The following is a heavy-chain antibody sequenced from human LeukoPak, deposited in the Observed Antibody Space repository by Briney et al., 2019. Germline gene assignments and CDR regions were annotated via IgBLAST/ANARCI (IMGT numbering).Heavy chain of an antibody. CDR2: IYTSGST. V-gene: IGHV4-61*02. CDR3: AAQNGGTHQNLKYYYYMNV. D-gene: IGHD3-16*01. J-gene: IGHJ6*03. CDR1: GGSISSGSYY. Sequence: PSETLSLTCTVSGGSISSGSYYWSWIRQPAGKGLEWIGRIYTSGSTNYNPSLKSRVTISVDTSKNQFSLKLSSVTAADTAVYYCAAQNGGTHQNLKYYYYMNVWGKGTTVTVSS.